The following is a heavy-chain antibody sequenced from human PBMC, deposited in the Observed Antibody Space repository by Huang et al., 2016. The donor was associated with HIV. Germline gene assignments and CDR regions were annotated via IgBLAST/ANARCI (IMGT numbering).Heavy chain of an antibody. CDR3: ASTSRRGNSYGSPFDY. CDR2: IIPTFPSP. Sequence: QVQLVQSGAEVKKPGSSVKVSCKASGGTLSRNAMSWVRQAPGQGLEWLGGIIPTFPSPNYAQRFQGRLTITADASSSTAYVELSSLRSEDTAVYFCASTSRRGNSYGSPFDYWGPGTLVIVSS. V-gene: IGHV1-69*01. D-gene: IGHD5-18*01. J-gene: IGHJ4*02. CDR1: GGTLSRNA.